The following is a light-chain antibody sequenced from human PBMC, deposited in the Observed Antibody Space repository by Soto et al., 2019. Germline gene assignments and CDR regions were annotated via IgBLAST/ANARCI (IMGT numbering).Light chain of an antibody. J-gene: IGKJ2*01. CDR1: QSDSSSY. Sequence: EIVLTQSPGTLSLSPGERATLSCRASQSDSSSYLAWYQQKPGQAPRLLIYGASSRATGIPDRFSGSGSGTDFTLTISSLEPEDFAVYYCQQYGSSPPRYTFGQGTXX. CDR3: QQYGSSPPRYT. V-gene: IGKV3-20*01. CDR2: GAS.